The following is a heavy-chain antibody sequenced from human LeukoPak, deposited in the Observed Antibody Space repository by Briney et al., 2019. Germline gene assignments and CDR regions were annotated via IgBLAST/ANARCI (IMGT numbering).Heavy chain of an antibody. CDR2: ISWNGANT. CDR3: ARDHCSSTTCYFED. V-gene: IGHV3-20*04. CDR1: GFTFDDFG. J-gene: IGHJ4*02. D-gene: IGHD2-2*01. Sequence: PGGSLRLSCVASGFTFDDFGLSWVRQVPGRGLEWVARISWNGANTGYADSVKGRFTISRDNAENSLFLQMNGLTADDTALYYCARDHCSSTTCYFEDWGQGTLVTVSS.